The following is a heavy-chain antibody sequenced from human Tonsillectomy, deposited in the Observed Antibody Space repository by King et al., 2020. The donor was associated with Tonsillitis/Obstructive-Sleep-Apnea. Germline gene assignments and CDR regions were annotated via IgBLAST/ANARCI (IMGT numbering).Heavy chain of an antibody. D-gene: IGHD1-26*01. V-gene: IGHV4-31*03. CDR2: IYYSGST. J-gene: IGHJ4*02. CDR3: ARDGSGEGRPFDY. Sequence: QLQESGPGLVKPSQTLSLTCTVSGGSISSGGYYWSWIRQHPGKGLEWIGYIYYSGSTYYNPSLKSRVTISVDTSKNQFSLKLSSVTAADTAVYYCARDGSGEGRPFDYWGQGTLVTVSS. CDR1: GGSISSGGYY.